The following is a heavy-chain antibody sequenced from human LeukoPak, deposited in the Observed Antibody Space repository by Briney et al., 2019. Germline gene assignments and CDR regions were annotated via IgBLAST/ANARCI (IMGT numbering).Heavy chain of an antibody. J-gene: IGHJ4*02. D-gene: IGHD3-16*01. CDR3: ARGGVMELFDY. Sequence: SETLSLTCTVSGGSISNYYWSWIRQPPGKGLEWIGYIYYSGSTYYNPSLKSRVTISVDTSKNQFSLKLSSVTAADTAVYYCARGGVMELFDYWGQGTLVTVSS. CDR1: GGSISNYY. CDR2: IYYSGST. V-gene: IGHV4-59*12.